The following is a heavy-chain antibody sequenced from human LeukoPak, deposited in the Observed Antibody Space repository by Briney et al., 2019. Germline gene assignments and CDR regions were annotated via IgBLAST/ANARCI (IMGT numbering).Heavy chain of an antibody. D-gene: IGHD3-3*01. CDR1: GGSTSDYY. Sequence: SETLSLTCTVSGGSTSDYYLSWIRQPAGKGLEWIGRIYTSGSTNYNPSLKSRITKSVDTSKNQFSLKLSSVTAADTAVYYCARDRDFWSGFFDYWGQRTLVTVSS. J-gene: IGHJ4*02. CDR3: ARDRDFWSGFFDY. CDR2: IYTSGST. V-gene: IGHV4-4*07.